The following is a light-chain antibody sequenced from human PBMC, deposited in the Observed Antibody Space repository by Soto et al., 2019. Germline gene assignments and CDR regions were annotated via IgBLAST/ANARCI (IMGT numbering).Light chain of an antibody. V-gene: IGKV4-1*01. CDR1: QSVFYSPKNKNY. J-gene: IGKJ3*01. Sequence: DIVMTQSPDSLAVSLGERATINCKSSQSVFYSPKNKNYLAWYQQKPGQPPKLLIYWASTRESGVPDRFSCSGSGTDFTLTISSLQAEDVAVYYCQQYYDTPLTFGPGTKVDIK. CDR3: QQYYDTPLT. CDR2: WAS.